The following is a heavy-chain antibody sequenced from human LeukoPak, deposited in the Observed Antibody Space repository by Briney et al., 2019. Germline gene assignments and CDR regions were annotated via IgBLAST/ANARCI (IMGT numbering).Heavy chain of an antibody. Sequence: GGSLRLSCAASGFTFSNYAMSWVRQAPGKGLEWVSAITGSGGSTYYADSVKGRFTISRDNSKNTLYLQMNSLRAEDTAVYYCAKWGDYDVLTGYYDPDYWGQGTLATVSS. J-gene: IGHJ4*02. CDR3: AKWGDYDVLTGYYDPDY. CDR2: ITGSGGST. V-gene: IGHV3-23*01. CDR1: GFTFSNYA. D-gene: IGHD3-9*01.